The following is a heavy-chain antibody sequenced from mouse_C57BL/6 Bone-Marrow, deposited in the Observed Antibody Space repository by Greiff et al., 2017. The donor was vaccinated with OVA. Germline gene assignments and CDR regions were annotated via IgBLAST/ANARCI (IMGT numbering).Heavy chain of an antibody. CDR3: TRGYSNYYAMDY. J-gene: IGHJ4*01. CDR2: IDPETGGT. Sequence: MQLQQSGAELVRPGASVTLSCKASGYTFTDYEMHWVKQTPVHGLEWIGAIDPETGGTAYNQKFKGKAILTADKSSSTAYMELRSLTSEDSAVYYCTRGYSNYYAMDYWGQGTSVTVSS. V-gene: IGHV1-15*01. CDR1: GYTFTDYE. D-gene: IGHD2-5*01.